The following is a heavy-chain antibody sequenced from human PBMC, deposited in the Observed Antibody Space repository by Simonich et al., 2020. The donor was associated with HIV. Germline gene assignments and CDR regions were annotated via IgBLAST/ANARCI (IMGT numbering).Heavy chain of an antibody. CDR2: ICYYGRKK. Sequence: QVRLVESGGGVVQTGRSLRLSCAASGFTFRTHGIHWVRQAPGKGMEWVEVICYYGRKKYYADSVKCRFTISRDNSKNTVYLQMNSLRGEDTAVYYCARGWSGYFDYWGQGTLVTVSS. D-gene: IGHD6-13*01. J-gene: IGHJ4*02. CDR3: ARGWSGYFDY. V-gene: IGHV3-33*01. CDR1: GFTFRTHG.